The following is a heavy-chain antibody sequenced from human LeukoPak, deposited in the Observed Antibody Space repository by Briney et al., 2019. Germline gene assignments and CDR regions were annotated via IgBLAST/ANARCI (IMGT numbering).Heavy chain of an antibody. D-gene: IGHD2/OR15-2a*01. CDR3: AKDSAKKYDDY. Sequence: GGSLRLSCAASGFTFGNYWMHWVRQAPGKGLVWVSRINSDGINTSYADSVKGRFTISRDNSKNTLYLQMNGLRAEDTAVYYCAKDSAKKYDDYWGQGTLVTVSS. V-gene: IGHV3-74*01. CDR1: GFTFGNYW. J-gene: IGHJ4*02. CDR2: INSDGINT.